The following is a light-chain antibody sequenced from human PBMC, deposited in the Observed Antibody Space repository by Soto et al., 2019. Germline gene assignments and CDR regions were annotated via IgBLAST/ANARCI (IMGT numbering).Light chain of an antibody. CDR1: QNVNNY. J-gene: IGKJ4*01. Sequence: DIVLTQSPATLSLSPGDRATLSCRASQNVNNYLAWYQQKPGQAPRLLIYDASNRATGIPARFSGSGSGTDFTLTISSLEPEDFAIYYCQQYNNWPLTFGGGTKVEIK. V-gene: IGKV3-11*01. CDR3: QQYNNWPLT. CDR2: DAS.